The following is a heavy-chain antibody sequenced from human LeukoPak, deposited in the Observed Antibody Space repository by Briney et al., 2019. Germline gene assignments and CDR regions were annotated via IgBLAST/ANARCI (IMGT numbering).Heavy chain of an antibody. Sequence: SVKVSCXASGGTFSSYAISWVRRAPGQGLEWMGRIIPIFGTANYAQKFQGRVTITTDESTSTAYMELSSLRSEDTAVYYCARGPNYDFWSGHNYMDVWGKGTTVTVSS. J-gene: IGHJ6*03. D-gene: IGHD3-3*01. CDR3: ARGPNYDFWSGHNYMDV. CDR1: GGTFSSYA. CDR2: IIPIFGTA. V-gene: IGHV1-69*05.